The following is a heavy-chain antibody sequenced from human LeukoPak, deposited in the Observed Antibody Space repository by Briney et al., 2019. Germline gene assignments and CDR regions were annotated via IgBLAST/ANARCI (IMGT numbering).Heavy chain of an antibody. D-gene: IGHD4-17*01. V-gene: IGHV4-61*01. CDR1: SGSISSSNYY. CDR2: IFYSGST. Sequence: SQTLSLTCTVSSGSISSSNYYWSWIRQSPGKGLEWIGYIFYSGSTKYNPSLQSRVTISVDTSRNQFSLRLRSVTAADTAIYFCTRMSVHGQSDYWGQGTLVTVSS. CDR3: TRMSVHGQSDY. J-gene: IGHJ4*02.